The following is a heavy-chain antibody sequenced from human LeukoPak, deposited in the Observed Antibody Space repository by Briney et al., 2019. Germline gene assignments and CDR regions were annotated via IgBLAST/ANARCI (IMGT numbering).Heavy chain of an antibody. CDR1: GGTFSSYA. D-gene: IGHD2-15*01. CDR3: ARDLWRVAPRPYYYYGMDV. J-gene: IGHJ6*02. V-gene: IGHV1-69*04. CDR2: IIPIRGIA. Sequence: GASVKVSCKASGGTFSSYAISWVRQAPGQGREWMGRIIPIRGIANYAHEFEGRVTITADTSTRTAYMELRSLRSEDTAVYYCARDLWRVAPRPYYYYGMDVWGHGTTVTVSS.